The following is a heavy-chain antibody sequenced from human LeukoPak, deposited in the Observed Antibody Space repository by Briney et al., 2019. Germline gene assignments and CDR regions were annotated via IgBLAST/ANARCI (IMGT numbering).Heavy chain of an antibody. D-gene: IGHD1-26*01. J-gene: IGHJ4*02. CDR3: ARVGGDY. CDR2: INHSGST. V-gene: IGHV4-34*01. Sequence: SETLSLTCAVYGGSFSGYYWSWIRQPPGKGLEWIGEINHSGSTNYNPSLRSRVTISVDTSKNQFSLKLSSVTAADTAVYYCARVGGDYWGQGTLVTVSS. CDR1: GGSFSGYY.